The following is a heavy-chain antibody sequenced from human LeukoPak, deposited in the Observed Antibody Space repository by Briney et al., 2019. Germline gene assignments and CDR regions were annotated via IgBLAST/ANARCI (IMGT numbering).Heavy chain of an antibody. Sequence: EASVKVSCKASGYTFTGYYMHWVRQATGQGLEWMGRINPNSGGTNYAQKFQGRVTKTRDTSISTAYMELSRLRSDDTAVYYCARLTTVTKKVRYYYMDVWGKGTTVTVSS. CDR3: ARLTTVTKKVRYYYMDV. D-gene: IGHD4-17*01. CDR1: GYTFTGYY. J-gene: IGHJ6*03. CDR2: INPNSGGT. V-gene: IGHV1-2*06.